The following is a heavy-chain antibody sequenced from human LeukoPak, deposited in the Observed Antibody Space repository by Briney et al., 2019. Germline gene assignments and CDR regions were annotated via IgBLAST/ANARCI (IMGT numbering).Heavy chain of an antibody. D-gene: IGHD1-20*01. CDR1: GLSFSAST. CDR3: AKYVANWNPGGMDV. CDR2: ITGTTFYT. V-gene: IGHV3-21*06. J-gene: IGHJ6*02. Sequence: GGSLRLSCAASGLSFSASTMTWVRQAPGEGLEWVADITGTTFYTHYADSVKGRFTISRDNANYTLYLQMSSLRAEDTAIYYCAKYVANWNPGGMDVWGQGTTVTVSS.